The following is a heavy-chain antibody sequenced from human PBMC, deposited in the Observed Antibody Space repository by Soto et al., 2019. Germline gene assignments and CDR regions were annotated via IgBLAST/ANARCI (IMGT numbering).Heavy chain of an antibody. CDR1: GFTFSSYG. D-gene: IGHD3-10*01. J-gene: IGHJ5*02. CDR2: IRSTGGSI. Sequence: EVQLVESGGGLVKPGGSLRLSCVASGFTFSSYGMNWVRLAPGKGLEWVSSIRSTGGSIYYADSVKGRFTISRDNGKRSVSLQMSSLRAEDTAVYYCARDAFIAVITMGWFDPWGQGTLVTVSS. CDR3: ARDAFIAVITMGWFDP. V-gene: IGHV3-21*01.